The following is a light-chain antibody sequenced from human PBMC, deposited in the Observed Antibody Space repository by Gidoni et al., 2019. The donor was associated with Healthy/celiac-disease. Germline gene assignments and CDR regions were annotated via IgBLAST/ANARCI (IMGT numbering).Light chain of an antibody. CDR2: DAS. V-gene: IGKV3-11*01. CDR3: QQRSNWPPT. J-gene: IGKJ1*01. CDR1: QSVSSY. Sequence: EIVLTQSPATLSLSPGERATLSCRASQSVSSYLAWYQQKPGQAPRLLIYDASNRATGIPARFSGSGSGTDLTLTISSLEPEDFAVYYCQQRSNWPPTFGQXTKVEIK.